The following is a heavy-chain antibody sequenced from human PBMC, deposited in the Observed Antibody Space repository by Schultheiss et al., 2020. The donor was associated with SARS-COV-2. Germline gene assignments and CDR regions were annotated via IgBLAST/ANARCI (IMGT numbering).Heavy chain of an antibody. J-gene: IGHJ4*01. CDR1: GFTFSSYA. V-gene: IGHV3-23*01. CDR3: ARDGGLYSSSSYFDY. Sequence: GGSLRLSCAASGFTFSSYAMSWVRQAPGKGLEWVSAISGSGGSTYYADSVKGRFTISRDNSKNTLYLQMNSGRAEETAVYYCARDGGLYSSSSYFDYWGKETWSPSPQ. CDR2: ISGSGGST. D-gene: IGHD6-6*01.